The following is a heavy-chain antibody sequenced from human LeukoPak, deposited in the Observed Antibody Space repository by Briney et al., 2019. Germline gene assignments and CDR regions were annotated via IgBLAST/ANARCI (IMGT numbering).Heavy chain of an antibody. CDR2: IRYDGSNK. CDR1: GFTFSSYG. CDR3: AKLFWSGRNFDY. D-gene: IGHD3-3*01. Sequence: GGSLRLSCAASGFTFSSYGMHWVRQAPGKGLAWVAFIRYDGSNKYYADSAKGRFTISRDNSKNTLYLQMNSLRAEDTAVYYCAKLFWSGRNFDYWGQGTLVTVSS. J-gene: IGHJ4*02. V-gene: IGHV3-30*02.